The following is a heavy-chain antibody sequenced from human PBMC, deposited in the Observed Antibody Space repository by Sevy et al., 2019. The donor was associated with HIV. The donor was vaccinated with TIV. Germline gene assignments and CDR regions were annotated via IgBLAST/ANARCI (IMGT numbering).Heavy chain of an antibody. Sequence: ASVKVSCKASGYTFTSYDINWVRQATGQGLEWMGWMNPNSGNTGYAQKFQGRVTMTRNTSISTAYMELSSLRSEDTAVYYCARYYDFWGGSAGLYYYYGMDVWGQGTTVTVSS. V-gene: IGHV1-8*01. CDR2: MNPNSGNT. J-gene: IGHJ6*02. CDR3: ARYYDFWGGSAGLYYYYGMDV. D-gene: IGHD3-3*01. CDR1: GYTFTSYD.